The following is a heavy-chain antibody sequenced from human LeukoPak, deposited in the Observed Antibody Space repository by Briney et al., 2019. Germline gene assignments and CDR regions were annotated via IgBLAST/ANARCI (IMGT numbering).Heavy chain of an antibody. CDR2: INTDGSST. J-gene: IGHJ4*02. Sequence: GGSLRLSCAASGFTFSSYWMHWVRQAPGRGLVWVSRINTDGSSTSYADSVKGRFTISRDNAKNTLYLQMNSLRAEDTAVYYCARKRTNGFLEWFLDYWGQGTLVTVSS. D-gene: IGHD3-3*01. CDR1: GFTFSSYW. CDR3: ARKRTNGFLEWFLDY. V-gene: IGHV3-74*01.